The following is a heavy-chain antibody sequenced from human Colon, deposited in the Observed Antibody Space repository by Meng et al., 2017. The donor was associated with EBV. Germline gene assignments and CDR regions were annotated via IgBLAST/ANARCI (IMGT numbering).Heavy chain of an antibody. Sequence: LEASGLGLVKPSEALSRTWSVSAGSISTSGYYWGWIRPPPGKGLEWIGSIGHSGFTYYTPSLKSRVTVSVDTSRNQFTLWLTSVTAADTAVYYCVRSSGWVKTGFDPWGQGTLVTVSS. D-gene: IGHD6-19*01. V-gene: IGHV4-39*01. CDR3: VRSSGWVKTGFDP. CDR2: IGHSGFT. J-gene: IGHJ5*02. CDR1: AGSISTSGYY.